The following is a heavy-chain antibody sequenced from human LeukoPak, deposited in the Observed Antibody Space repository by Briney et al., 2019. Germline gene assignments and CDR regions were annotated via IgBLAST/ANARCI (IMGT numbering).Heavy chain of an antibody. J-gene: IGHJ4*02. V-gene: IGHV3-23*01. CDR3: AKGGKWDVTPFDY. CDR1: GFTFSTCA. D-gene: IGHD1-26*01. Sequence: GGSLRLSCAASGFTFSTCAMNWVRQAPGKGLEWVSTISGGGGSTYYADSVKGRFTISRDNSKNTLYLQVNSLRAEDTAVYYCAKGGKWDVTPFDYWGQGTLVTVSS. CDR2: ISGGGGST.